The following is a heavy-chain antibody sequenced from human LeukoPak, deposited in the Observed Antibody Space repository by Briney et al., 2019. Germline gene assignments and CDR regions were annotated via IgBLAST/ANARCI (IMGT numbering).Heavy chain of an antibody. J-gene: IGHJ4*02. CDR2: IYYSGST. CDR1: GGSISSSSYY. V-gene: IGHV4-39*07. D-gene: IGHD3-16*01. CDR3: ARDSAGGDRPIC. Sequence: SETLSLTCTVSGGSISSSSYYWGWIRQPPGKGLGWIGSIYYSGSTYYNPSLKSRVTISVDTSKNQFSLKLSSVTAADTAVYYCARDSAGGDRPICWGQGTLVTVSS.